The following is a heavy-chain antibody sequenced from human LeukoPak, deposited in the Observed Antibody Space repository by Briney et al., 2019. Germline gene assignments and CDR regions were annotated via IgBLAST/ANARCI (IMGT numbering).Heavy chain of an antibody. Sequence: ASVKVSCKASGYTFTGYYMHWVRQAPGQGLEWMGRINPNSGGTNYAQKFQGRVTMTRDTSISTAYMELSRLRSDDTAVYYCATGIAVAGTMGYYYYYYMDVWGKGTTVTVSS. V-gene: IGHV1-2*06. CDR2: INPNSGGT. J-gene: IGHJ6*03. CDR3: ATGIAVAGTMGYYYYYYMDV. D-gene: IGHD6-19*01. CDR1: GYTFTGYY.